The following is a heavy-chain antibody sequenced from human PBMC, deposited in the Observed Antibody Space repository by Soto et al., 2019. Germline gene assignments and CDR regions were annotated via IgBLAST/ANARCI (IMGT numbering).Heavy chain of an antibody. D-gene: IGHD5-12*01. CDR1: GGTFSSYA. CDR3: ATRLEMATITGPFDY. CDR2: IIPIFGTA. J-gene: IGHJ4*02. V-gene: IGHV1-69*12. Sequence: QVQLVQSGAEVKKPGSSVKVSCKASGGTFSSYAISWVRQAPGQGLEWMGGIIPIFGTANYAQKFQGRVTSTADESTSTAYMELSSLRSEDTAVYYCATRLEMATITGPFDYWGQGTLVTVSS.